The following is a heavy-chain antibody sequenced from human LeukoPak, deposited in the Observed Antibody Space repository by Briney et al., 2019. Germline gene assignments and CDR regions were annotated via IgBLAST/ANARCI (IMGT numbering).Heavy chain of an antibody. J-gene: IGHJ4*02. V-gene: IGHV4-59*01. CDR3: ARIPYSSYFDY. D-gene: IGHD6-13*01. Sequence: TSETLSLTCTVFGGSISSYYWSWIRQPPGKGLEWIGYIYYSGSTNYNPSLKSRVTISVDTSKNQFSLKLSSVTAADTAVYYCARIPYSSYFDYWGQGTLVTVSS. CDR2: IYYSGST. CDR1: GGSISSYY.